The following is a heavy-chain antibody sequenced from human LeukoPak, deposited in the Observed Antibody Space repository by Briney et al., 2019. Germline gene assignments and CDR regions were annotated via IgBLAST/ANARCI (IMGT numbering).Heavy chain of an antibody. V-gene: IGHV3-21*01. CDR2: ISSSSSYI. CDR3: ARGAVAVAGCLDY. Sequence: PGGSLRLSCAASGFTFSSYSMNWVRQGPGKGLEWVSSISSSSSYIYYADSVKGRFTISRDNAKNSLYLQMNSLRAEDTAVYYCARGAVAVAGCLDYWGQGTLVTVSS. D-gene: IGHD6-19*01. CDR1: GFTFSSYS. J-gene: IGHJ4*02.